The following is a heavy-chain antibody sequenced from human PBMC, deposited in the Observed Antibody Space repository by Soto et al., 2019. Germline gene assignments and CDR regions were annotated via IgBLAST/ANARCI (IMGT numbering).Heavy chain of an antibody. V-gene: IGHV3-7*03. J-gene: IGHJ6*02. CDR3: ARPRFRGMDV. D-gene: IGHD3-10*01. Sequence: EVQLVESGGGLVQPGGSLRLSCVGSGFRISNYFMSWVRQAPGKGLEWVANIKEDGSEKYYVESVKGRFTISRDNAKNSLYLQVNSLRDEGTAVYYCARPRFRGMDVWGQGTTVTVSS. CDR1: GFRISNYF. CDR2: IKEDGSEK.